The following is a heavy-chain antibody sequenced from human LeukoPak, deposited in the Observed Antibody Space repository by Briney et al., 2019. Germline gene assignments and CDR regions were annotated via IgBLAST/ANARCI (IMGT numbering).Heavy chain of an antibody. D-gene: IGHD3-10*01. CDR1: GGSISSYY. V-gene: IGHV4-4*07. J-gene: IGHJ4*02. CDR3: ARRRNYYGSGQLGY. Sequence: SETLSLTCTVSGGSISSYYWSWIRQPAGKGLEWIGRIYTSGSTNYNPSLKSRVTMSVDTSKNQFSLKLSSVTAADTAVYYCARRRNYYGSGQLGYWGQGTLVTVSS. CDR2: IYTSGST.